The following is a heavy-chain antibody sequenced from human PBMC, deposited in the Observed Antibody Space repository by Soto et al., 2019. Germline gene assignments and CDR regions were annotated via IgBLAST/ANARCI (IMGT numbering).Heavy chain of an antibody. V-gene: IGHV1-69*02. Sequence: QVQLVQSGAEVKKPGSSVKVSCKASGGTFSSYTISWVRQAPGQGLEWMGRIIPIRGIANYAQKFQGRVTITADKSTSTADMELSGLRSADTAVYYCARDDGLAYCGGDCYSWGQGTLVTVCS. J-gene: IGHJ4*02. CDR1: GGTFSSYT. CDR3: ARDDGLAYCGGDCYS. CDR2: IIPIRGIA. D-gene: IGHD2-21*02.